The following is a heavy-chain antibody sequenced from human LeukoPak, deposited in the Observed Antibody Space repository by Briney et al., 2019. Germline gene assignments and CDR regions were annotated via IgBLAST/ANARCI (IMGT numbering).Heavy chain of an antibody. D-gene: IGHD3-22*01. CDR3: ARVGGRYYDSSGYYYVGY. Sequence: PSQTLSLTCTVSGGSISSGGYYWSWIRQHPGKGLEWIGYIYYSGSTYYNPSLKSRVTISVDTSKNQFSLKLSSVTAADTAVYYCARVGGRYYDSSGYYYVGYWGQGALVTVSS. CDR2: IYYSGST. V-gene: IGHV4-31*03. CDR1: GGSISSGGYY. J-gene: IGHJ4*02.